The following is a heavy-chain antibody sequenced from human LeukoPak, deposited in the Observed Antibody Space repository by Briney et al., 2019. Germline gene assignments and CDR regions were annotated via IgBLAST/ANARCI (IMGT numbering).Heavy chain of an antibody. V-gene: IGHV3-30*19. CDR2: ISYDGSNK. CDR3: AREGGLLRFLEWCFDY. D-gene: IGHD3-3*01. Sequence: GGSLRLSCAASGFTFSNYGMHWVRQAPGKGLEWVAVISYDGSNKYYADSVKGRFTISRDNSKNTLYLQMNSLRAEDTAVYYCAREGGLLRFLEWCFDYWGQGTLVTVSS. CDR1: GFTFSNYG. J-gene: IGHJ4*02.